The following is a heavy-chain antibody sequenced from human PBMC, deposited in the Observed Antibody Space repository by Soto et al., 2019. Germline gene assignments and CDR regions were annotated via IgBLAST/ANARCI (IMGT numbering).Heavy chain of an antibody. CDR3: ARYDYNGYYFDY. Sequence: ASVKVSCKVSGYTLTELSMHWVRQAPGQGYEWMRIINPSGGSTTYAQKFQGRVTMTRDTSTTTVYMELSSLRSEDTAVYYCARYDYNGYYFDYWGQGTLVTVSS. J-gene: IGHJ4*02. CDR1: GYTLTELS. CDR2: INPSGGST. D-gene: IGHD4-4*01. V-gene: IGHV1-46*01.